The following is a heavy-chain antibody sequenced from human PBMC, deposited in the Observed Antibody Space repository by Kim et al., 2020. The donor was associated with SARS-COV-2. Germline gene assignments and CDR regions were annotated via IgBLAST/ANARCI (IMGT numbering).Heavy chain of an antibody. Sequence: SLRLSCAASGFTFSSYWMHWVRQAPGKGLVWVSRINSDGSSTSYADSVKGRFTISRDNAKNTLYLQMNSLRAEDTAVYYCAKGGKIAKTIGGSGMDVWGQGTTVTVSS. J-gene: IGHJ6*02. CDR3: AKGGKIAKTIGGSGMDV. V-gene: IGHV3-74*01. D-gene: IGHD3-16*01. CDR1: GFTFSSYW. CDR2: INSDGSST.